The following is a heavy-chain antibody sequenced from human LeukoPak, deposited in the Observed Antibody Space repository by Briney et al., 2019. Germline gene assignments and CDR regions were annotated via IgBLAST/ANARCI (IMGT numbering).Heavy chain of an antibody. Sequence: EAGGSLRLSCAASGFTFSDYYMSWIRQAPGKGLEWVSYISSSGSSIYYADSVKGRFTISRDNAKNSLYLQMNSLRAEDTAVYYRARDWAYSYGPSGYYYMDVWGKGTTVTVSS. V-gene: IGHV3-11*04. J-gene: IGHJ6*03. CDR2: ISSSGSSI. CDR1: GFTFSDYY. D-gene: IGHD5-18*01. CDR3: ARDWAYSYGPSGYYYMDV.